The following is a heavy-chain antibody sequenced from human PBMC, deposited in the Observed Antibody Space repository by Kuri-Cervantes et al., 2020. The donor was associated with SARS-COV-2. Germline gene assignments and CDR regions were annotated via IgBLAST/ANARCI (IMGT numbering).Heavy chain of an antibody. J-gene: IGHJ4*02. CDR2: IKQDGSEK. V-gene: IGHV3-7*04. D-gene: IGHD3-3*01. CDR3: VRAVLGVVAYFDY. CDR1: GFTFSSYW. Sequence: GESLKISCAASGFTFSSYWMSWVRQAPGKGLEWVANIKQDGSEKYYVGSVKGRFTISRDNAKNSLYLQMNSLRAEDTAVYYCVRAVLGVVAYFDYWGQGTLVTVSS.